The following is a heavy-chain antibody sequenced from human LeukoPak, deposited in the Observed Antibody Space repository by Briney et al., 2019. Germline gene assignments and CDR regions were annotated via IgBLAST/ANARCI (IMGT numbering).Heavy chain of an antibody. Sequence: GGSLRLSCAASGFTFSDHYMDWVRQAPGKGLEWVGRIKNKANSYTTEYAASVKGRFTVSREDSKNALYLQMNCLKTEDTAVYYCTREGRYCSSTSCYVCLDFWGQGTLVTVSS. CDR2: IKNKANSYTT. V-gene: IGHV3-72*01. CDR1: GFTFSDHY. CDR3: TREGRYCSSTSCYVCLDF. D-gene: IGHD2-2*01. J-gene: IGHJ4*02.